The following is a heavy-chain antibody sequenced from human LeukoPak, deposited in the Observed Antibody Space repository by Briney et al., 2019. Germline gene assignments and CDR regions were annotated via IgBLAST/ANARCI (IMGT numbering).Heavy chain of an antibody. Sequence: PSETLSLTCTVSGGSISSSSDYWGWIRQPPGKGLEWIGNIYYSGTTYYNPSLKSRVTISVDTSKNQFSLKLSSVTAADTAVYYCARLPIITFGGVTFYYFDYWGQGTLVTVSS. D-gene: IGHD3-16*01. J-gene: IGHJ4*02. V-gene: IGHV4-39*01. CDR1: GGSISSSSDY. CDR2: IYYSGTT. CDR3: ARLPIITFGGVTFYYFDY.